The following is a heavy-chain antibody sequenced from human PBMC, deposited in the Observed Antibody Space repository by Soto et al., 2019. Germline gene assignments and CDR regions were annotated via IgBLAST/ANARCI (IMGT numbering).Heavy chain of an antibody. CDR2: IYYSGST. CDR3: ARSPPSSNVDTAMVTFDY. D-gene: IGHD5-18*01. CDR1: GGSISRYY. V-gene: IGHV4-59*01. Sequence: QVQLQESGPGLVKPSETLSLTCTVSGGSISRYYWSWIRQPPGKGLEWIGYIYYSGSTNYNPSLKSRVTISVDTSKNQFSLKLSSVTAADTAVYYCARSPPSSNVDTAMVTFDYWGQGTLVTVSS. J-gene: IGHJ4*02.